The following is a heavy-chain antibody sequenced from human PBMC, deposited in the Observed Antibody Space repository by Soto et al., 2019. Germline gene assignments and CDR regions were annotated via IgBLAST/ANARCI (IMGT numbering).Heavy chain of an antibody. CDR2: RNNNSGNA. J-gene: IGHJ5*02. D-gene: IGHD2-21*02. CDR1: EYTFTSYD. Sequence: QVQLVQSGAEVKKPGASVKVSCKASEYTFTSYDINWVRQATGQGFEYLGWRNNNSGNAGYGNKFQGRVTITRDPSISTAYMDLSSMRSQYTAVYYCARCIKYGDSSRWFDPWGPGTLVPVSS. V-gene: IGHV1-8*01. CDR3: ARCIKYGDSSRWFDP.